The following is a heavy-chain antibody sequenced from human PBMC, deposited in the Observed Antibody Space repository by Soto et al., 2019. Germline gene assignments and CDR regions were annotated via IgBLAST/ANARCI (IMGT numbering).Heavy chain of an antibody. CDR3: AKIFELKAGPFDY. V-gene: IGHV3-74*01. Sequence: PGGSLRLSCAASGFTFSSYWMHWVRQAPGKGLVWVSRINSDGSSTSYADSVKGRFTISRDNAKNTLYLQMNSLRAEDTAVFYCAKIFELKAGPFDYWGQGTLVTVSS. D-gene: IGHD6-13*01. CDR2: INSDGSST. CDR1: GFTFSSYW. J-gene: IGHJ4*02.